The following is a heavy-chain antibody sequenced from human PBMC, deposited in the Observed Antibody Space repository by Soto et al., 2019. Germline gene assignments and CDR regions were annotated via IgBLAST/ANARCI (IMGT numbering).Heavy chain of an antibody. Sequence: PGGCLRLSSAACGFSVRRFELHWVRQAPGKGLEWISYISSSGSTAYYASSVEGRFTISRDNANNSVYLQMDSLRAEDTALYYCTRAAWFPYLSFYWGQGALVTVSS. CDR3: TRAAWFPYLSFY. J-gene: IGHJ4*02. CDR2: ISSSGSTA. CDR1: GFSVRRFE. D-gene: IGHD3-10*01. V-gene: IGHV3-48*03.